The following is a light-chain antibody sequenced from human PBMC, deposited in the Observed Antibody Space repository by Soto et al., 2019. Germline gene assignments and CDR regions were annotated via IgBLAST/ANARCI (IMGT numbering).Light chain of an antibody. CDR2: QTS. CDR3: QQYGSSLWT. J-gene: IGKJ1*01. CDR1: QYINTR. Sequence: IVLTQSPATLSSFPGDRVTLSCRASQYINTRLAWYQHRPGQAPRLLIYQTSIRAAGIPARFSASGSGTDFTLTISRLEPEDFAVYYCQQYGSSLWTFGQGTKVDIK. V-gene: IGKV3-20*01.